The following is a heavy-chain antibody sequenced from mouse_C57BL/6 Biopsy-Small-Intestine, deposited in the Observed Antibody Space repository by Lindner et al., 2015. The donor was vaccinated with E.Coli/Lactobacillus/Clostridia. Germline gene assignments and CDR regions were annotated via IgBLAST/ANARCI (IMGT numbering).Heavy chain of an antibody. V-gene: IGHV1-39*01. D-gene: IGHD2-3*01. Sequence: VQLQESGPELVKTGASVKMSCKASGYLFTDFNMNWVKQSNGKSLEWIGIINPNYGTTSYNPKFKGKATLTVDQSSSTAYMQLNSLTSEDSAVYYCARTGYYSFDYWGQGTTLTVSS. CDR2: INPNYGTT. CDR3: ARTGYYSFDY. CDR1: GYLFTDFN. J-gene: IGHJ2*01.